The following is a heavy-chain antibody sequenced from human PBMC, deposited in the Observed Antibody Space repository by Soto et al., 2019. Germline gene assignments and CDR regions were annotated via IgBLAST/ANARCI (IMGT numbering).Heavy chain of an antibody. V-gene: IGHV4-59*01. CDR2: IHNSGTS. D-gene: IGHD3-22*01. CDR1: GDTSTSYY. CDR3: ARDFYDSVGYTWFDS. J-gene: IGHJ5*01. Sequence: QVQLQESGPGLVKPSETLSLSCTVSGDTSTSYYWGWIRQAPGKGLEWIGHIHNSGTSTHNPSLNGRVTISIDMSKKQFSLKLTSLTSADTPVYYCARDFYDSVGYTWFDSWSQGTLVTVSS.